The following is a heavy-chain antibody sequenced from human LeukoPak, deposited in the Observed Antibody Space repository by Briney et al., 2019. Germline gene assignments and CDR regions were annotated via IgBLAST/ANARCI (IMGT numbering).Heavy chain of an antibody. CDR3: ARQNDFRLDY. CDR2: IYPGDSDT. J-gene: IGHJ4*02. D-gene: IGHD3-3*01. V-gene: IGHV5-51*01. CDR1: GYTFSSYW. Sequence: GESLKISCKGSGYTFSSYWIGWVRQMPGKGLEWMGIIYPGDSDTIYSPSLQGQVTISVDTSLGTAYLAWSSLKASDTAIYYCARQNDFRLDYWGQGTLVTVSS.